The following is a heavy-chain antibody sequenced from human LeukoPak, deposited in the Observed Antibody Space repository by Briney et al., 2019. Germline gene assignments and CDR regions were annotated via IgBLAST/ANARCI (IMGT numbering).Heavy chain of an antibody. Sequence: PWETLSLTRAVSGVSISSSYWSWIRQPPGKGLEWLGYISYRGTTKYNPSLKSRVTISLDTSKNQVSLNLSSVTAADTAVYYCARDPGSCSGGSCSFYWYFDLWGRGTLVTVSS. CDR3: ARDPGSCSGGSCSFYWYFDL. J-gene: IGHJ2*01. CDR1: GVSISSSY. V-gene: IGHV4-59*01. CDR2: ISYRGTT. D-gene: IGHD2-15*01.